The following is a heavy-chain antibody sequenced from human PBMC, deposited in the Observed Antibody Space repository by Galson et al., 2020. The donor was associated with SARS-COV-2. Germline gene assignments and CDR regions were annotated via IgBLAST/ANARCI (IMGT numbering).Heavy chain of an antibody. CDR1: GFTFSSYA. Sequence: GESLKISCAASGFTFSSYAMHWVRQAPGKGLEWVAVISYDGSNKYYADSVKGRFTISRDNSKNTLYLQMNSLRAEDTAVYYCARDGSVAGTWDFDYWGQGTLVTVSS. CDR3: ARDGSVAGTWDFDY. CDR2: ISYDGSNK. V-gene: IGHV3-30*04. J-gene: IGHJ4*02. D-gene: IGHD6-19*01.